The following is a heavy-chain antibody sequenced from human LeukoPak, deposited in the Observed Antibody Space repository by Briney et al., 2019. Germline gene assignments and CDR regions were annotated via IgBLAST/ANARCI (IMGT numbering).Heavy chain of an antibody. J-gene: IGHJ4*02. D-gene: IGHD3-22*01. CDR1: GYTFTSYG. CDR3: ARIYYYDSSGYYGGFDY. V-gene: IGHV1-18*01. CDR2: ISAYNGNT. Sequence: GASVKVSCKASGYTFTSYGISWVRQAPGQGLEWMGWISAYNGNTNYAQKLQGRVTMTTDTSTSTAYMELRSLRSDDTAVYYCARIYYYDSSGYYGGFDYWGQGTLVTVSS.